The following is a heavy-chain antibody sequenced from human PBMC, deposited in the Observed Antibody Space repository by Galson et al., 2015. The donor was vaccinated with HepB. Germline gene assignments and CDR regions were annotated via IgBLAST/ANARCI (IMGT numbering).Heavy chain of an antibody. CDR1: GYTFTGFY. CDR3: ARGTGHYYYGMDV. J-gene: IGHJ6*02. CDR2: INPKSGGT. V-gene: IGHV1-2*02. Sequence: SVKVSCKASGYTFTGFYMHWVRQAPGQGLQWMAWINPKSGGTKYAHKFQGSVTITRDTSINTIYMELSRLSSDDTAVYYCARGTGHYYYGMDVWGQGTTVTVPS.